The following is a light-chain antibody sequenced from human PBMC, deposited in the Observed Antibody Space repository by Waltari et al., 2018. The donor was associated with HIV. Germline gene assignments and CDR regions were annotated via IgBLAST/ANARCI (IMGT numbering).Light chain of an antibody. CDR3: CAYAGSTTYVI. Sequence: QSALTQPASVSGSPGQSITISCTGTSSDVGGYNLVSWYQHHPGKAPILMIYEVSKRPSGGFNDSSGSKSGNTAALTISGLQAEDEADYYCCAYAGSTTYVIFGGGTKLTVL. CDR1: SSDVGGYNL. V-gene: IGLV2-23*02. CDR2: EVS. J-gene: IGLJ2*01.